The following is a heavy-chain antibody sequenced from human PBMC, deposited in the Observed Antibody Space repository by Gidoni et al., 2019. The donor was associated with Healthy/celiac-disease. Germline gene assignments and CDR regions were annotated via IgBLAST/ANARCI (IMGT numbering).Heavy chain of an antibody. CDR3: AKEAIFGVVPDY. Sequence: QVQLVESGGGVVQPGRSLRLSCAASGFTFSSYGMHWVRQAPGKGLEWVAVISYDGSNKYYADSVKGRFTISRDNSKNTLYLQMNSLRAEDTAVYYCAKEAIFGVVPDYWGQGTLVTVSS. D-gene: IGHD3-3*01. J-gene: IGHJ4*02. CDR1: GFTFSSYG. V-gene: IGHV3-30*18. CDR2: ISYDGSNK.